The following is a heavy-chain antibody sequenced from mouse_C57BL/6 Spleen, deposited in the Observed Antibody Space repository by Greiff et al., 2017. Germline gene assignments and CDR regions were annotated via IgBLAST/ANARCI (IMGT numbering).Heavy chain of an antibody. CDR2: IDPGNGNT. J-gene: IGHJ4*01. Sequence: EVQLQQSVAELVRPGASVKLSCTASGFTFNNSYMNWVKQMPEQGLEWIGRIDPGNGNTKYDPKFQGKATMTVDTSSNTAYLQLSSLTSEDSAIYYGASQVGDGDYWGQGTSVTVSS. V-gene: IGHV14-3*01. D-gene: IGHD2-13*01. CDR3: ASQVGDGDY. CDR1: GFTFNNSY.